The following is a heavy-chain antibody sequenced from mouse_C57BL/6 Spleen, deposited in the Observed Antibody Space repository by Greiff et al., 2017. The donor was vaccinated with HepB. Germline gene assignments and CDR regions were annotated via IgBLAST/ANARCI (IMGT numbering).Heavy chain of an antibody. Sequence: QVHVKQSGAELVRPGASVKLSCKASGYTFTDYYINWVKQRPGQGLEWIARIYPGSGNTYYNEKFKGKATLTAEKSSSTAYMQLSSLTSEDSAVYFCARGDDYYGSSLDYWGQGTTLTVSS. CDR3: ARGDDYYGSSLDY. J-gene: IGHJ2*01. D-gene: IGHD1-1*01. V-gene: IGHV1-76*01. CDR1: GYTFTDYY. CDR2: IYPGSGNT.